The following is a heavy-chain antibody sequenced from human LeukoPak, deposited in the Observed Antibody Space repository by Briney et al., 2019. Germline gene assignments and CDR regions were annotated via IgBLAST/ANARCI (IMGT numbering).Heavy chain of an antibody. V-gene: IGHV4-59*01. J-gene: IGHJ5*02. Sequence: SETLSLTCTVSGGSISSYYWSWIRQPPGKGLEWIGYIYYSGSTNYNPSLKSRVTISVDTSKNQFSLKLSSVTAADTDVYYCARYDRGFGAFFDPWGQGTLVTVSS. CDR3: ARYDRGFGAFFDP. CDR1: GGSISSYY. CDR2: IYYSGST. D-gene: IGHD3-10*01.